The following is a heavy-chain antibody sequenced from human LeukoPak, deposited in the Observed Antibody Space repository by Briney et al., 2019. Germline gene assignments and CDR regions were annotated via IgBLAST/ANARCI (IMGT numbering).Heavy chain of an antibody. Sequence: SVKVSRKASGYTFTSYAISWVRQAPGQGLEWMGGIIPIFGTANYAQKFQGRVTITADESTSTAYMELSSLRSEDTAVYYCARAAQLLWFGELYWFDPWGQGTLVTVSS. V-gene: IGHV1-69*13. CDR2: IIPIFGTA. D-gene: IGHD3-10*01. CDR3: ARAAQLLWFGELYWFDP. J-gene: IGHJ5*02. CDR1: GYTFTSYA.